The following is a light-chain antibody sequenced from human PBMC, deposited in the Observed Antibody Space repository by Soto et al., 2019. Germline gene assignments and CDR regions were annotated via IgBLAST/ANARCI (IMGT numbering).Light chain of an antibody. J-gene: IGLJ2*01. CDR3: SSYTSSSVVV. Sequence: QSALTQPASVSGSPGQSITISCTGTSSDVGGYSYVSWYQQHPGKAPKLMIYDVSNRPSGVSSRFSGSKSGNTASLTISGVQAEADAAFYCSSYTSSSVVVFGGGTQLIVL. V-gene: IGLV2-14*01. CDR2: DVS. CDR1: SSDVGGYSY.